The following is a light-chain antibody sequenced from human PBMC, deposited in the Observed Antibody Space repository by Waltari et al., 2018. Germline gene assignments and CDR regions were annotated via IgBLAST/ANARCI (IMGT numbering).Light chain of an antibody. CDR3: QQYNLWPPYT. J-gene: IGKJ2*01. CDR1: QSGSSN. CDR2: GAS. V-gene: IGKV3-15*01. Sequence: EIVMPQSPATLSVSAGERATLSCRASQSGSSNLAWYQQKPGQAPRLLIYGASTRATGIPARFSGSGSGTEFTLTISSLQSEDFAVYYCQQYNLWPPYTFGQGTKLEIK.